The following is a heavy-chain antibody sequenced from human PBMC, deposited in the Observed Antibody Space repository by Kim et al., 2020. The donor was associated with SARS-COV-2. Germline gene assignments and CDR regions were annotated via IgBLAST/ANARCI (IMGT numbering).Heavy chain of an antibody. CDR1: GGSFSAPS. CDR3: ARSSRWYDRFSY. V-gene: IGHV4-34*01. D-gene: IGHD6-13*01. J-gene: IGHJ4*02. Sequence: SETLSLTCAVYGGSFSAPSWSWIRQPPGKGLEWIGEINHSGISNYSPSLKSRVTLSVDTSKNQFSLKLNSVTAADTALYYCARSSRWYDRFSYWGQGTLVTVSS. CDR2: INHSGIS.